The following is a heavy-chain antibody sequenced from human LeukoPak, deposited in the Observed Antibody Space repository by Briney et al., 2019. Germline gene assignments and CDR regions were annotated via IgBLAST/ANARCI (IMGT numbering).Heavy chain of an antibody. D-gene: IGHD3-3*01. Sequence: PGGSLRLSCAASGFTFSSYWMSWVRQAPGKGLEWVANIKQDGSEKYYVDSVKGRFTISRDNAKNSLYLQMNSLRAQDTAVYYCARNRSYYDFWSGYWLYYYYYYMDVWGKGTTVTVSS. CDR1: GFTFSSYW. CDR3: ARNRSYYDFWSGYWLYYYYYYMDV. CDR2: IKQDGSEK. V-gene: IGHV3-7*01. J-gene: IGHJ6*03.